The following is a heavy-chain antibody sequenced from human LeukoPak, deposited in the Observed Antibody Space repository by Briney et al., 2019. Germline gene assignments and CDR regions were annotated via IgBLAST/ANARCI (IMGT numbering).Heavy chain of an antibody. D-gene: IGHD6-19*01. CDR2: ISGSGGST. Sequence: GGSLRLSCAASGFTFSSYAMSWVRQAPGKGLEWVSAISGSGGSTYYADSVKGRFTISRDNSKSTLYLQMNSLRAEDTAVYFCATVPYSSGWYDYWGQGTVVTVSS. V-gene: IGHV3-23*01. CDR1: GFTFSSYA. J-gene: IGHJ4*02. CDR3: ATVPYSSGWYDY.